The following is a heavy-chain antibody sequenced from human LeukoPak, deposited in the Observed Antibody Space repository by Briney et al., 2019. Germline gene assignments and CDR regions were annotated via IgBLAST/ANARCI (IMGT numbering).Heavy chain of an antibody. V-gene: IGHV4-34*01. CDR1: GGSFSVYY. Sequence: PSETLSLTCAVYGGSFSVYYWSWIRQPPGKGLEWIGEINHSGSTNYSPSLKSRVTISVDTSKNQFSLKLSSVTAADTAVYYCARGITRSSALGYWGQGTLVTVSS. J-gene: IGHJ4*02. CDR2: INHSGST. CDR3: ARGITRSSALGY. D-gene: IGHD6-6*01.